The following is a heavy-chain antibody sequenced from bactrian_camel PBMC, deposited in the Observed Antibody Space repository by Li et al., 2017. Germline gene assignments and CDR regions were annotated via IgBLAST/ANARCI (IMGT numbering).Heavy chain of an antibody. V-gene: IGHV3S53*01. CDR1: ASTYNLNL. CDR2: IDLDGSP. Sequence: VQLVESGGGSVQAGGSLTLSCVASASTYNLNLNCMGWFRQRPGTDRVKVATIDLDGSPNYDDSVKGRFTISKDTSKNTLYLRMNSLKTEDTAKYYCAAVRTYASRCTVLAAGYNGWGQGTQVTVS. CDR3: AAVRTYASRCTVLAAGYNG. J-gene: IGHJ4*01. D-gene: IGHD6*01.